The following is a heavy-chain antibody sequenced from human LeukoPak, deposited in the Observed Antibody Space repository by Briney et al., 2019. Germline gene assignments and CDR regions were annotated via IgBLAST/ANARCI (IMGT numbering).Heavy chain of an antibody. V-gene: IGHV1-2*02. CDR2: INPDSGDT. J-gene: IGHJ4*02. Sequence: ASVKVSCKASGYTFTGYYVHWVRQAPGQGLEWMGWINPDSGDTNYAQKFQGRVTITADKSTSTAYMELSSLRSEDTAVYYCARTHIAVAGTFDYWGQGTLVTVSS. CDR1: GYTFTGYY. CDR3: ARTHIAVAGTFDY. D-gene: IGHD6-19*01.